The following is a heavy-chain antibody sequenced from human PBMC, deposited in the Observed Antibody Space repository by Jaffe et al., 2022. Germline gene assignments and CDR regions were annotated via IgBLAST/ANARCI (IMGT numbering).Heavy chain of an antibody. CDR1: GGSISSGSYY. Sequence: QVQLQESGPGLVKPSQTLSLTCTVSGGSISSGSYYWSWIRQPAGKGLEWIGRIYTSGSTNYNPSLKSRVTISVDTSKNQFSLKLSSVTAADTAVYYCARELKSIAAAVWVGMYAFDIWGQGTMVTVSS. CDR2: IYTSGST. CDR3: ARELKSIAAAVWVGMYAFDI. V-gene: IGHV4-61*02. D-gene: IGHD6-13*01. J-gene: IGHJ3*02.